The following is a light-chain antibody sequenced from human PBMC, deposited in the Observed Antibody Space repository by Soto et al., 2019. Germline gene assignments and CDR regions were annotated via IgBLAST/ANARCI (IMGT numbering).Light chain of an antibody. Sequence: EVVLTHSPGTLSLSPWERATLSCRASQSVSRYLAWYRQKPGQAPRLLIYGASSRATGALDRFSGSGSGTDFTLIISRLQPEDFAVYYCRQYDSSPPTFGQGTKVDIK. V-gene: IGKV3-20*01. CDR1: QSVSRY. CDR2: GAS. CDR3: RQYDSSPPT. J-gene: IGKJ1*01.